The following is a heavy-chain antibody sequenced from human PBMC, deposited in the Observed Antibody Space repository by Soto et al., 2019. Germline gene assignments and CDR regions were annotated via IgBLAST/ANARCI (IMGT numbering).Heavy chain of an antibody. J-gene: IGHJ5*02. CDR1: GFSISDSY. D-gene: IGHD2-21*01. CDR2: ISPRSTFR. CDR3: ARGGGGGLFDP. V-gene: IGHV3-11*06. Sequence: GALRLSCATSGFSISDSYMSWIRQAPGKGLEWISYISPRSTFRDYADSLKGRFTISRDSVKNSVYLQMNNLTADDTGVYYCARGGGGGLFDPWGQGSLVTAPQ.